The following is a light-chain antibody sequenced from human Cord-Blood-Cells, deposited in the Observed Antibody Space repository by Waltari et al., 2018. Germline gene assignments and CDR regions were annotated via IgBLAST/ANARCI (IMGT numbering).Light chain of an antibody. V-gene: IGLV2-8*01. CDR3: SSYAGSNNWV. CDR2: EVS. Sequence: QSALTHPPPASGSPGQHAHISCTATSSDAGCNNYFSWYQQHPGKAPKLMIYEVSKPPSGVPDRVSGSKTGNTASLTVSGLQAEDDADYYCSSYAGSNNWVFGEETKLTVL. CDR1: SSDAGCNNY. J-gene: IGLJ3*02.